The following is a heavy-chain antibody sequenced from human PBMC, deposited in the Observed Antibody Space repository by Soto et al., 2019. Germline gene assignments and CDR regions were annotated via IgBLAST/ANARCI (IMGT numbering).Heavy chain of an antibody. CDR1: GYTFTNYA. CDR2: INTGNGNT. V-gene: IGHV1-3*04. Sequence: ASVKVSCKASGYTFTNYAMHWMRQAPGQRLEWMGWINTGNGNTKYSQKFQGRVTITRDTSASTAYIELSSLRTEDTAVYYCARVLGRYLDHLDYWGQGTLVTVSS. J-gene: IGHJ4*02. D-gene: IGHD3-16*02. CDR3: ARVLGRYLDHLDY.